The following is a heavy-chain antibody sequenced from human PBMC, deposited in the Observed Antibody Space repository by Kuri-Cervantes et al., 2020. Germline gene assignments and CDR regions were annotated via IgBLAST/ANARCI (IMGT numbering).Heavy chain of an antibody. J-gene: IGHJ3*02. Sequence: GESLKISCAASGFTFSSYSMNWVRQAPGKGLEWVSSISSSSSYIYYADSVKGRFTISRDNAKNSLYLQMNSLRAEDTAVYYCANQNSQWLGTDAFDIWGQGTMVTVSS. CDR3: ANQNSQWLGTDAFDI. V-gene: IGHV3-21*01. CDR2: ISSSSSYI. D-gene: IGHD6-19*01. CDR1: GFTFSSYS.